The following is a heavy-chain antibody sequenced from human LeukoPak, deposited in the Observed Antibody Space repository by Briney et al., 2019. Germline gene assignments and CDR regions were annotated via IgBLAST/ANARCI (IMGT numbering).Heavy chain of an antibody. D-gene: IGHD1-1*01. CDR1: GLTFSNYG. Sequence: GGSLRLSCAAAGLTFSNYGMHWVRQAPGKGLQWVAYIRYDERNKYSADSVKGRFTIYRDNSKSTLYLQMNSLRPEDTAVYYCAKGGSNNWSFDNWGQGTLVTVSS. CDR2: IRYDERNK. CDR3: AKGGSNNWSFDN. J-gene: IGHJ4*02. V-gene: IGHV3-30*02.